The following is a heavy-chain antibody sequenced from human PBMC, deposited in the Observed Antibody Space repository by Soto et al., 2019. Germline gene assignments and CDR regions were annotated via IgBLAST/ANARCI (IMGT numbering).Heavy chain of an antibody. CDR1: GFSISTGGVG. D-gene: IGHD2-2*01. J-gene: IGHJ5*02. V-gene: IGHV2-5*01. CDR2: IYYNYDK. Sequence: QITLEESGPTLVKPTRTLTLSGSFSGFSISTGGVGVAWFRQPPVQALERLALIYYNYDKGYSPSLKSRLIITKDTTKNRVVLTITTMDPMDTATYYCAHRNEREEANNSMRWFDPRGKGTLVTVAS. CDR3: AHRNEREEANNSMRWFDP.